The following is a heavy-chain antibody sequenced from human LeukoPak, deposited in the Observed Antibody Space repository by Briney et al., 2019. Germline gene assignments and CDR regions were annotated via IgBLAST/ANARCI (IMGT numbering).Heavy chain of an antibody. CDR1: GYSFGSFG. CDR3: ARGGYYGSGSFPDY. J-gene: IGHJ4*02. V-gene: IGHV1-18*01. CDR2: ISAYKGDT. D-gene: IGHD3-10*01. Sequence: ASVKVSCKASGYSFGSFGINWVRQAPGQGLEWMGWISAYKGDTNYAQKLQGRVTMTTDTSTSTAYMDLRSLTSDDTAVYYCARGGYYGSGSFPDYGGQGTLVTVSS.